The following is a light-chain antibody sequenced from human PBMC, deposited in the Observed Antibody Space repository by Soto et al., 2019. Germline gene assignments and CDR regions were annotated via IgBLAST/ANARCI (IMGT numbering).Light chain of an antibody. CDR1: QSVSSDY. Sequence: EIVLTQSPGTLSLSLGEKATLPSXASQSVSSDYVVWYQQHPGQAPRVXIYGTSSRATGIPDRFSGSGSGTDFTLTISRLEPEDFAVYYCQQYTTSSWTFGQGTKVDIK. CDR3: QQYTTSSWT. CDR2: GTS. V-gene: IGKV3-20*01. J-gene: IGKJ1*01.